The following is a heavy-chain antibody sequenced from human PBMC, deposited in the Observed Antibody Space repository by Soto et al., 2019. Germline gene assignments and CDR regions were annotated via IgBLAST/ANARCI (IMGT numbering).Heavy chain of an antibody. CDR3: AREDYYDSSGYYEIRYFDY. D-gene: IGHD3-22*01. CDR1: GYTFTGYY. CDR2: INPNSGGT. V-gene: IGHV1-2*04. Sequence: ASVKVSCKASGYTFTGYYMHWVRQAPGQGLEWMGWINPNSGGTNYAQKFQGWVTMTRDTSISTAYMELSRLRSYDTAVYYCAREDYYDSSGYYEIRYFDYWGQGTLVTVSS. J-gene: IGHJ4*02.